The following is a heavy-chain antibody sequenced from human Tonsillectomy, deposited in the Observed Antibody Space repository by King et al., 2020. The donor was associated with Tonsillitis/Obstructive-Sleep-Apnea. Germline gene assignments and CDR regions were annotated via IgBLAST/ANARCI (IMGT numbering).Heavy chain of an antibody. Sequence: QLQESGPGLVKPSETLSLTCTVSGGSISSYFWSWLRQPPGKGLEWIGYIYYSGSTNYNPSLKSRVTISVDTSKNQFSLKLSSVTAADTAVYYCARDMVLEAGGDAFDIWGQGTVLTVSS. CDR2: IYYSGST. CDR3: ARDMVLEAGGDAFDI. CDR1: GGSISSYF. J-gene: IGHJ3*02. V-gene: IGHV4-59*01. D-gene: IGHD2-8*01.